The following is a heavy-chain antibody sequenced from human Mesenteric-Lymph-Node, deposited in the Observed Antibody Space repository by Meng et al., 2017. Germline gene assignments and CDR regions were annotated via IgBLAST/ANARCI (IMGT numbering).Heavy chain of an antibody. Sequence: GESLKISCAASGFTFSSYSMNWVRQAPGKGLEWVAVISYDGSNKYYADSVKGRFTISRDNSKNTLYLQMNSLRAEDTAVYYCARIPPYSYPGYFDYRGQGTLVTVSS. D-gene: IGHD5-18*01. V-gene: IGHV3-30*03. CDR2: ISYDGSNK. CDR1: GFTFSSYS. CDR3: ARIPPYSYPGYFDY. J-gene: IGHJ4*02.